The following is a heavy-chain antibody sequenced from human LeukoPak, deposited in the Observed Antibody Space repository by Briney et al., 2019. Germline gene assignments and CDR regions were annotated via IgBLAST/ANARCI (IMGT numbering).Heavy chain of an antibody. Sequence: QTGGSLRLSCAASGFTFSSYSMNWVRQAPGKGLEWVSYISSSSSTIYYADSVKGRFTICRDNAKNSLYLQMNSLRAEDTAVYYCARGLCSGGSCYSLTYYYYGMDVWGQGTTVTVSS. V-gene: IGHV3-48*01. CDR1: GFTFSSYS. J-gene: IGHJ6*02. CDR3: ARGLCSGGSCYSLTYYYYGMDV. D-gene: IGHD2-15*01. CDR2: ISSSSSTI.